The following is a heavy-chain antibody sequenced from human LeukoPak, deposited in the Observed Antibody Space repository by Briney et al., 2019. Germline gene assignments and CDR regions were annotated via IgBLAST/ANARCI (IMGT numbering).Heavy chain of an antibody. Sequence: PSETLSLTCTVSGGSISSYYWSWIRQPPGKGLEWIGYIYYSGSTNYNPSLKSRVTISVDTSKNQFSLKLSSVTAADTAVYYCARHEGAVMGNNYYGMDVWGQGTTVTVSS. CDR1: GGSISSYY. V-gene: IGHV4-59*08. CDR2: IYYSGST. D-gene: IGHD1/OR15-1a*01. CDR3: ARHEGAVMGNNYYGMDV. J-gene: IGHJ6*02.